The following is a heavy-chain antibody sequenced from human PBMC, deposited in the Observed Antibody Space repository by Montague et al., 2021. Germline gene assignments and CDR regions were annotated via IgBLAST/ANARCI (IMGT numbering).Heavy chain of an antibody. J-gene: IGHJ5*02. CDR2: MFYGGAT. D-gene: IGHD3-10*01. CDR1: SGSIFHAH. CDR3: AKQDYFVSGTSYKGFDP. V-gene: IGHV4-59*08. Sequence: SETLSLTCTVSSGSIFHAHWGWVRQPPGKGLEWLGSMFYGGATSKNPSPKSRVTMSIDTSTNQFSLKLSFVTAADTAVYYCAKQDYFVSGTSYKGFDPWGQGILVTVSS.